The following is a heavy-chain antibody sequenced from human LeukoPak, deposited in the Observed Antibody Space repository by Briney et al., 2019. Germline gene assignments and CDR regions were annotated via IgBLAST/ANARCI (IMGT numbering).Heavy chain of an antibody. CDR1: GGSISSYY. CDR2: IYYSGST. D-gene: IGHD4-17*01. V-gene: IGHV4-59*08. Sequence: SETLSLTCTVSGGSISSYYWSWIRQPPGKGLEWIGYIYYSGSTNYNPSLKSRVTISVDTSKNQFSLKLSSVTAADTAVYYCARGQDYGDYTSGYYFDYWGQGTLVTVSS. J-gene: IGHJ4*02. CDR3: ARGQDYGDYTSGYYFDY.